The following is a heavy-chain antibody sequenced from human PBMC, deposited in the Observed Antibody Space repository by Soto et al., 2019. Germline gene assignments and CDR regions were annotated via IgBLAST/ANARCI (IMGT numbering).Heavy chain of an antibody. D-gene: IGHD3-10*01. CDR1: ESTVGRDW. J-gene: IGHJ3*02. CDR3: ARDRGNPDSFDI. Sequence: PGGSLRLSCAIYESTVGRDWMNWVRQAPGKGLVWVSHINSDGSTIVYADSVKGRFTISRDNAKNTLYLQMNSLRVEDTAVYFCARDRGNPDSFDIWGQGTMVTVSS. V-gene: IGHV3-74*01. CDR2: INSDGSTI.